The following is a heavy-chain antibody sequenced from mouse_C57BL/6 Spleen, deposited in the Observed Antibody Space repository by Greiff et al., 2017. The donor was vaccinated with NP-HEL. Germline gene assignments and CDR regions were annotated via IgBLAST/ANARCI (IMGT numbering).Heavy chain of an antibody. V-gene: IGHV2-9-1*01. J-gene: IGHJ2*01. D-gene: IGHD1-1*01. Sequence: QVQLKQSGPGLVAPSQSLSITCTVSGFSLTSYAISWVRQPPGKGLEWLGVIWTGGGTNYNSAPKSRLSISKDNSKSQVFLKMNSLQTDDTARYYCARNYYGSSYNFDYWGQGTTLTVSS. CDR3: ARNYYGSSYNFDY. CDR1: GFSLTSYA. CDR2: IWTGGGT.